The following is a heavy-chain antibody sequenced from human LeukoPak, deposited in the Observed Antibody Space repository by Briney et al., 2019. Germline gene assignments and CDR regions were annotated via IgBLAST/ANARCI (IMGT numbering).Heavy chain of an antibody. Sequence: SETLSLTCTVPGGSISSYYWSWIRQPPGKGLEWIGYIYYSGGTNYNPSLKSRVTISVDTSKNQFSLKLSSVTAADTAVYYCARHALTMIVVVAPPDAFDIWGQGTMVTVSS. CDR2: IYYSGGT. CDR1: GGSISSYY. CDR3: ARHALTMIVVVAPPDAFDI. J-gene: IGHJ3*02. V-gene: IGHV4-59*08. D-gene: IGHD3-22*01.